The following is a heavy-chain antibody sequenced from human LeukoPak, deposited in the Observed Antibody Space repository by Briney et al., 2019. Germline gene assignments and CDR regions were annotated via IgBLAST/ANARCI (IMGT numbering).Heavy chain of an antibody. CDR3: ARNYGLFDY. Sequence: SETLSLTCTVSGGSITSGSYYWSWIRQPAGKGLEWIGLIYTSGSTNYNPSLKSRVTISVDTSKNQFSLKLTSVTAADTAVYYCARNYGLFDYWGQGTLVTVSS. D-gene: IGHD3-10*01. J-gene: IGHJ4*02. V-gene: IGHV4-61*02. CDR2: IYTSGST. CDR1: GGSITSGSYY.